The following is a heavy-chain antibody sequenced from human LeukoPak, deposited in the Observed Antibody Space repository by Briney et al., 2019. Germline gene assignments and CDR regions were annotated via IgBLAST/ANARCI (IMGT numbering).Heavy chain of an antibody. V-gene: IGHV3-33*01. Sequence: PGGPLRLSCAASGFTFSSYGMHWVRQAPGKGLEWVAVIWYDGSNKYYADSVKGRFTTSRDNSKNTLYLQMNSLRAEDTAVYYCARDFVGRFDPWGQGTLVTVSS. CDR3: ARDFVGRFDP. CDR1: GFTFSSYG. CDR2: IWYDGSNK. J-gene: IGHJ5*02. D-gene: IGHD2-15*01.